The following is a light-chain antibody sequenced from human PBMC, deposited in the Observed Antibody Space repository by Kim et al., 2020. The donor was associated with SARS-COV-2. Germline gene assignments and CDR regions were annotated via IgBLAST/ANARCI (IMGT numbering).Light chain of an antibody. Sequence: QRVTISCAGSSSNSGAGYDVNWYQQLPGTAPKVLIFRNSNRPSGVPDRFSGSKSDTSASLAITGLQAEDEADYFCQSYDSSLNIWMFGGGTQLTVL. CDR1: SSNSGAGYD. V-gene: IGLV1-40*01. CDR2: RNS. CDR3: QSYDSSLNIWM. J-gene: IGLJ3*02.